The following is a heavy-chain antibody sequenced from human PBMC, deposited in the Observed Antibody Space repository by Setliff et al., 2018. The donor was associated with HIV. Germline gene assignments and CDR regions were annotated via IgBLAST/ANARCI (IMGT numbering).Heavy chain of an antibody. Sequence: PGESLKISCAASGFTFSNSWMTWVRQAPGKGLEWVANIKKDGSDKFYVDSVKGRFAISRDNAKNSLNLEMNSLRAEDTAIYYCASSRPPDDSSGYLDHWGQGTRVTVSS. CDR1: GFTFSNSW. J-gene: IGHJ4*01. V-gene: IGHV3-7*03. CDR3: ASSRPPDDSSGYLDH. D-gene: IGHD3-22*01. CDR2: IKKDGSDK.